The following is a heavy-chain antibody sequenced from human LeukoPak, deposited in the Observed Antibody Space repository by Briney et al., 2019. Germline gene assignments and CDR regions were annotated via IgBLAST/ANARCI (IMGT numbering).Heavy chain of an antibody. Sequence: VKVSCKASGYTFTGYFMHWVRQAPGQGLEWMGWINPNSGGTNYAQKFQGRVTMTRDTSISTAYMELSRLGSDDTAVYYCAREVHYYYGSGSSDFDYWGQGTLVTVSS. CDR1: GYTFTGYF. J-gene: IGHJ4*02. CDR2: INPNSGGT. CDR3: AREVHYYYGSGSSDFDY. D-gene: IGHD3-10*01. V-gene: IGHV1-2*02.